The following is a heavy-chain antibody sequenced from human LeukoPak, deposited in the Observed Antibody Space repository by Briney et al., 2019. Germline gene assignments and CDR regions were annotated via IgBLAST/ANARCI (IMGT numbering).Heavy chain of an antibody. D-gene: IGHD2-2*01. V-gene: IGHV3-30*03. CDR1: GFTFSSYG. CDR3: ATPPPYCSSTSCYGMDV. J-gene: IGHJ6*02. Sequence: GRSLRLSCAASGFTFSSYGRHWVRQAPGKGLEWVAVISYDGSNKYYADSVKGRFTISRDNSKNTLYLQMNSLRAEDTAVYYCATPPPYCSSTSCYGMDVWGQGTTVTVSS. CDR2: ISYDGSNK.